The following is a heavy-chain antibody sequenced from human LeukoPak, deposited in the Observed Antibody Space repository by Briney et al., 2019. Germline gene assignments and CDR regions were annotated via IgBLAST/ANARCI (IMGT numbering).Heavy chain of an antibody. J-gene: IGHJ4*02. Sequence: PGRSLRLSCAASEFTFSTYGMHWVRQAPGKGLEWVAVISYDGSYKFYADSVKGQFTISRDNSKNTLYLQMNSLRPEDTAVYYCAKDLTYYYDISGSYYGYYFDYWGQGTLVTVSS. CDR1: EFTFSTYG. V-gene: IGHV3-30*18. CDR3: AKDLTYYYDISGSYYGYYFDY. CDR2: ISYDGSYK. D-gene: IGHD3-22*01.